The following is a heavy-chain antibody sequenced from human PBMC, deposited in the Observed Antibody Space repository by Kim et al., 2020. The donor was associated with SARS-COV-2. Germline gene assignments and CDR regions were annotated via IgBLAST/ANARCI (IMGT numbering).Heavy chain of an antibody. Sequence: ASVKVSCKASGYTFTSYGISWVRQAPGQGLEWMGWISAYNGNTNYAQKLQGRVTMTTDTSTSTADMELRSLRSDDTAVYYCARDPSDAAVGGHYYCYGMDVGGKGTTVTVSS. D-gene: IGHD6-19*01. V-gene: IGHV1-18*04. CDR3: ARDPSDAAVGGHYYCYGMDV. J-gene: IGHJ6*04. CDR2: ISAYNGNT. CDR1: GYTFTSYG.